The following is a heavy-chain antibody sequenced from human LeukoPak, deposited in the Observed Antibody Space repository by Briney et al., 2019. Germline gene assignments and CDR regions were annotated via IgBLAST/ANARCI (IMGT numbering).Heavy chain of an antibody. CDR3: ARTEYYDMGAFDI. J-gene: IGHJ3*02. D-gene: IGHD3-22*01. V-gene: IGHV4-59*08. CDR1: GGSISSYY. CDR2: IYYSGST. Sequence: PSETLSLTCTVSGGSISSYYWSWIRQPPGKGLEWIGYIYYSGSTNYNPSLKSRVTISVDTSKNQFSLKLSSVTAADTAVYYCARTEYYDMGAFDIWGQGTMVTVSS.